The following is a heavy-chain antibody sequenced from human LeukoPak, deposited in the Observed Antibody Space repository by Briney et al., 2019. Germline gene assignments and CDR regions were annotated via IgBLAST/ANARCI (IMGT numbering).Heavy chain of an antibody. CDR3: ARVPQRNIAMTGTRGDY. J-gene: IGHJ4*02. CDR1: GYIFTSYG. V-gene: IGHV1-18*01. CDR2: ISAYNGDT. D-gene: IGHD6-19*01. Sequence: ASVKVSRKASGYIFTSYGFSRVRQAPGQGLEWMAWISAYNGDTKYAQKFQDRVTMTTDTSTTTAYMELRNLRSDDTAVYYCARVPQRNIAMTGTRGDYWGQGTLVTVSS.